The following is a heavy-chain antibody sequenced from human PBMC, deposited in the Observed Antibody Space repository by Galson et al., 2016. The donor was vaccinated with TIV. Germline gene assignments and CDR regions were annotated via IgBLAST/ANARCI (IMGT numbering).Heavy chain of an antibody. CDR2: MNPDSGNT. CDR3: ARDAYGAHYYGMDV. CDR1: RNTFSSYD. J-gene: IGHJ6*02. Sequence: SVKVSCKASRNTFSSYDINWVRQATGQGLEWMGWMNPDSGNTGYAQNFQGRVTMTRNLSISTAYMELRSLRSDDAAVYYCARDAYGAHYYGMDVWGQGTTVTV. D-gene: IGHD4/OR15-4a*01. V-gene: IGHV1-8*02.